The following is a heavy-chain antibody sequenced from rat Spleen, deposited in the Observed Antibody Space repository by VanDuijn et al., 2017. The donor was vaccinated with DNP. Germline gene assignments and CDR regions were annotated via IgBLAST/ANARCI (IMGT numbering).Heavy chain of an antibody. J-gene: IGHJ2*01. CDR3: ARDGKLAD. CDR2: ISNTGDST. V-gene: IGHV5-31*01. Sequence: EVQLVESGGGPVQPGRSLKLSCVASGFIFSNYWMTWIRQAPGKGLEWVASISNTGDSTYYSDSVKGRFTISRDNAQNTLYLQMTKLGSEATAFYYCARDGKLADWGQGVMVTVSS. D-gene: IGHD5-1*01. CDR1: GFIFSNYW.